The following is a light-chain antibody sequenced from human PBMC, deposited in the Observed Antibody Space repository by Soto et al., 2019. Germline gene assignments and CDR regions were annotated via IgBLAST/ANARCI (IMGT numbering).Light chain of an antibody. V-gene: IGLV2-14*03. CDR1: NSDIGSYNS. CDR2: DVS. J-gene: IGLJ2*01. CDR3: SSYTTSSTVI. Sequence: QSVLTQPASVSGSPGQSITISCTGTNSDIGSYNSVSWYQQHPGKAPKLMIFDVSDRPSGVSSRFSGSKSGTTASLTISGLRTEDEADYYCSSYTTSSTVIFGAGTKLTVL.